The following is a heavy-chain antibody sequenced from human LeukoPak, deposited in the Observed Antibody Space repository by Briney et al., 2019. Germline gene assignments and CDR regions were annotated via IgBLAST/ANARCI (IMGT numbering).Heavy chain of an antibody. J-gene: IGHJ4*02. V-gene: IGHV4-61*09. D-gene: IGHD6-6*01. CDR3: ARVGEQLVPYFDY. CDR1: GGSINSGSYY. CDR2: INNSGST. Sequence: PSQTLSLTCTVSGGSINSGSYYWGWIRQPAGEGLEWIGHINNSGSTYYNPFVKSRVIISMDTSKNQFSLKLSSVTAADTAVYYCARVGEQLVPYFDYWGQGTLVTVSS.